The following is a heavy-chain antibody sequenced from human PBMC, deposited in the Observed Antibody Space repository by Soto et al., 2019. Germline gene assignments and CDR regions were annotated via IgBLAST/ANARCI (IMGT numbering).Heavy chain of an antibody. D-gene: IGHD3-3*01. V-gene: IGHV4-59*01. CDR2: IYYSGST. CDR1: GGSISSYY. J-gene: IGHJ6*02. Sequence: SETLSLTCTVSGGSISSYYWSWVRQPPGKGLEWIGYIYYSGSTNYNPSLKSRVTISVDTSKNQFSLKLSSVTAADTAVYYCARDSGPGDYDFWSGSYYYYGMDVWGQGTTVTVSS. CDR3: ARDSGPGDYDFWSGSYYYYGMDV.